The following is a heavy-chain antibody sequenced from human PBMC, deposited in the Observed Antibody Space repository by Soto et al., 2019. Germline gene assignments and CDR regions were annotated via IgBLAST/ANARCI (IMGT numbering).Heavy chain of an antibody. V-gene: IGHV4-61*01. CDR3: GRDVDGDYGSYFDY. CDR1: GGSFSSGSYY. CDR2: IYYSGST. D-gene: IGHD4-17*01. Sequence: SETLSLTCTVSGGSFSSGSYYWSWIRQPPGKGLEWIGYIYYSGSTNYNPSLKSRVTISVDTSKNQFSLKLSSVTAADTAVYYCGRDVDGDYGSYFDYWGQGTLVTVSS. J-gene: IGHJ4*02.